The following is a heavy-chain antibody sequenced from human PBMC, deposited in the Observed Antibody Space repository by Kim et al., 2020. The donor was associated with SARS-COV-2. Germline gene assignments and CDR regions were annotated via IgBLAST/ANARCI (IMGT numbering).Heavy chain of an antibody. CDR1: GGSISSYY. D-gene: IGHD6-19*01. CDR3: ARGGAVAGVFFDFYY. Sequence: SETLSLTCTVSGGSISSYYWSWIRQPPGKGLEWIGYIYYSGSTNYNPSLKSRVTISVDTSKNQFSLKLSSVTAADTAVYYCARGGAVAGVFFDFYYWGQG. J-gene: IGHJ4*02. V-gene: IGHV4-59*13. CDR2: IYYSGST.